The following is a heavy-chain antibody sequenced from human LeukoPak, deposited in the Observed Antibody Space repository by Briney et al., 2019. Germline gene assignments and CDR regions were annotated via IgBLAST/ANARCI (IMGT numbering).Heavy chain of an antibody. J-gene: IGHJ4*02. CDR2: IYYTGST. Sequence: SETLSLTCSVSGGSISSLYCSWIRQPPGKGLVWIGYIYYTGSTNYNPSLKSRVTMFVDMSKNQFSLRLSSVTAADTAVYYCARHRAYSSSSPFDYWGQGTLVTVSS. CDR3: ARHRAYSSSSPFDY. CDR1: GGSISSLY. D-gene: IGHD6-6*01. V-gene: IGHV4-59*08.